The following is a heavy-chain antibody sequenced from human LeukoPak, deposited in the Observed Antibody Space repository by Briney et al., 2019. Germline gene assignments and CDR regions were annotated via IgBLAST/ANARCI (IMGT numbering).Heavy chain of an antibody. D-gene: IGHD3-10*01. CDR3: ARARSVYYGSGSYYVY. CDR1: GGSFSGYY. Sequence: SETLSLTCAVYGGSFSGYYWSWIRQPPGKGLEWIGEINHSGSTNYNPSLKSRVTISVGTSKNQFSLKLSSVTAADTAVHYCARARSVYYGSGSYYVYWGQGTLVTVSS. V-gene: IGHV4-34*01. CDR2: INHSGST. J-gene: IGHJ4*02.